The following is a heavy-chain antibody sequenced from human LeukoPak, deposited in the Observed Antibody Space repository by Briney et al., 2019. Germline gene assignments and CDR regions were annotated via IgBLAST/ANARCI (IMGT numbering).Heavy chain of an antibody. CDR3: ARGGIAARPIYYYYYMDV. D-gene: IGHD6-6*01. CDR2: IDWNSGRI. V-gene: IGHV3-9*01. Sequence: PGGSLRLSCVGSGFTIHDHAMHWVRQAPGKGLEWVSGIDWNSGRIGYADSVKGRFTISRDNAKNSLYLQMNSLRAEDTALYYCARGGIAARPIYYYYYMDVWGKGTTVAVSS. J-gene: IGHJ6*03. CDR1: GFTIHDHA.